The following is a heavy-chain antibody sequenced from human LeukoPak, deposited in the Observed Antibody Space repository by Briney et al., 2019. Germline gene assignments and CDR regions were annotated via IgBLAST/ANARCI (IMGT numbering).Heavy chain of an antibody. J-gene: IGHJ5*02. D-gene: IGHD3-10*01. CDR2: IYYSGST. V-gene: IGHV4-59*08. CDR3: ARQAGLYGSGSYQNWFDP. Sequence: KSSETLSLTCTVSGGSISSYYWSWIRQPPMKGLEWIGYIYYSGSTNYNPSLKSRVTISVDTSKNQFSLKLSSVTAADTAVYYCARQAGLYGSGSYQNWFDPWGQGTLVTVSS. CDR1: GGSISSYY.